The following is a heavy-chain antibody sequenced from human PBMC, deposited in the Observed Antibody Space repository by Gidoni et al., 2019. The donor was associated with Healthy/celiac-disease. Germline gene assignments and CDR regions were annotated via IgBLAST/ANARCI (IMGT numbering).Heavy chain of an antibody. Sequence: QVQLQQWGAGLLKPSETLSLTCAVYGGSFSGYYWSWIRQPPGKGLEWIGEINHSGSTNYNPSLKSRVTISVDTSKNQFSLKLSSVTAADTAVYYCARVGARGYYDSSGYPLDYWGQGTLVTVSS. CDR2: INHSGST. J-gene: IGHJ4*02. V-gene: IGHV4-34*01. CDR1: GGSFSGYY. CDR3: ARVGARGYYDSSGYPLDY. D-gene: IGHD3-22*01.